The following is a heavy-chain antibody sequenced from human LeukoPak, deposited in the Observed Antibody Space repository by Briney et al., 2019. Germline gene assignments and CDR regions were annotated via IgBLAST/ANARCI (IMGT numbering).Heavy chain of an antibody. CDR3: ARALESGPNWYYFDY. V-gene: IGHV1-69*13. Sequence: ASVKVSCKASGGTFSSYAISWVRQAPGQGLEWMGGIIPIFGTANYAQKFQGRVTITADESTSTAYMELSSLRSEDTAVYYCARALESGPNWYYFDYWGQGTLVTVSS. J-gene: IGHJ4*02. CDR1: GGTFSSYA. CDR2: IIPIFGTA. D-gene: IGHD3-3*01.